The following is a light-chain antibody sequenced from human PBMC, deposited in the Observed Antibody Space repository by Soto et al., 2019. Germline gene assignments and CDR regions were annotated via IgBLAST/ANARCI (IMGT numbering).Light chain of an antibody. CDR2: EVS. Sequence: QSVLTQPASVSGSPGQSITISCTGTSSDVGGYNYVSWYQHPPGKAPKLMIYEVSNRPSGVSNRFSGSKSGNTASLTISGLQAEDEADYYCTSYTSSNTVVFGGGTKLTVL. J-gene: IGLJ2*01. CDR1: SSDVGGYNY. V-gene: IGLV2-14*01. CDR3: TSYTSSNTVV.